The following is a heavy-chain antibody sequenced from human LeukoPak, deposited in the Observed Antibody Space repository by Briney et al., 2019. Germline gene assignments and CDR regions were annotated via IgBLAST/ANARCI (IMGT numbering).Heavy chain of an antibody. Sequence: GGSLRLSCAASGFTFSSYSMNWVRQAPGKGLEWVSYISSSSSTIYYADSVKGRFTISRDNAKNSLYLQMNSLRAEDTAVYYCATSGNYNRYYFDCWGQGTLVTVSS. J-gene: IGHJ4*02. V-gene: IGHV3-48*04. CDR1: GFTFSSYS. CDR2: ISSSSSTI. D-gene: IGHD1-26*01. CDR3: ATSGNYNRYYFDC.